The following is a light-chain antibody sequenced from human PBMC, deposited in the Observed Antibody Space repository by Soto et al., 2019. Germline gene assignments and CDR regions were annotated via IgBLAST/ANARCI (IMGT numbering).Light chain of an antibody. Sequence: DIQMTQSPATLSASVGDRATITCRASQSISSWLAWYQQKPGKAPNLLIYKASILQSGVPSRFSGSGSGTEFTLTLSSLQADDFATYYCQHYNGYPLTFGGGTKVEIK. V-gene: IGKV1-5*03. CDR1: QSISSW. CDR3: QHYNGYPLT. CDR2: KAS. J-gene: IGKJ4*01.